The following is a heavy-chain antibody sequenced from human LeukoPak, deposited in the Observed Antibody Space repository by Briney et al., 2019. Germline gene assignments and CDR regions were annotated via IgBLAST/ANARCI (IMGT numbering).Heavy chain of an antibody. CDR3: ARGARVGYSSGWSIDS. CDR2: IYTSGST. Sequence: SETLSLTCTVSGGSISSYYWSWIRQPAGKGLEWIGRIYTSGSTNYNPSLKSRVTMSVDTSKNQFSLKLSSVTDADMAVYYCARGARVGYSSGWSIDSWGRGTLVTVSS. CDR1: GGSISSYY. J-gene: IGHJ4*02. V-gene: IGHV4-4*07. D-gene: IGHD6-19*01.